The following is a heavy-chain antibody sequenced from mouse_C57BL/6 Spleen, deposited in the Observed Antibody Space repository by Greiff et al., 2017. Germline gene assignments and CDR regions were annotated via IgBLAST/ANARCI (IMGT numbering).Heavy chain of an antibody. D-gene: IGHD1-1*01. CDR1: GYTFTTSP. CDR2: FHPYNDDT. CDR3: TRQDSVSSSLAY. J-gene: IGHJ3*01. V-gene: IGHV1-47*01. Sequence: QVQLQQSGAELVKPGASVKMSCKASGYTFTTSPIEWLKQSHGKGLEWIGNFHPYNDDTKYNEKFKGKATLTVEKSSSTAYLQLSRLTSDAAAVYFCTRQDSVSSSLAYWGQGTLVTVSA.